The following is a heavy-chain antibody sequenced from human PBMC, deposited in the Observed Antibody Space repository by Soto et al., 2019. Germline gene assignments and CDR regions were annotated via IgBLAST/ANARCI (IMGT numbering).Heavy chain of an antibody. CDR2: IIPIFGTA. CDR1: GGTFSSYA. Sequence: ASVKVSCKASGGTFSSYAISWVRQAPGQGLEWMGGIIPIFGTANYAQKFQGRVTITADESTSTAYMELSSLRSDDTAVYYCARGGSYWARRNYFDYWGQGTLVTVSS. V-gene: IGHV1-69*13. CDR3: ARGGSYWARRNYFDY. J-gene: IGHJ4*02. D-gene: IGHD2-8*02.